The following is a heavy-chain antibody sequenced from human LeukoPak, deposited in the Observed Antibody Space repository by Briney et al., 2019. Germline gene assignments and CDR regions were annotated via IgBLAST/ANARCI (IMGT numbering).Heavy chain of an antibody. J-gene: IGHJ3*02. CDR3: ARDDALGDNALDI. V-gene: IGHV3-33*01. CDR1: GFTFSSYG. D-gene: IGHD3-16*01. Sequence: GGSLRLSCAASGFTFSSYGMHWVRQAPGKGLEWVAVILNVGSQEKYADSVKGRFTISRDNSKNTLFLQMNSLRAEDTAVYYCARDDALGDNALDIWGQGTMVTVSS. CDR2: ILNVGSQE.